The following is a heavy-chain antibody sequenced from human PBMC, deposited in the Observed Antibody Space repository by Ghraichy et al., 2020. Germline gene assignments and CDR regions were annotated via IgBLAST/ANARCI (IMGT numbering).Heavy chain of an antibody. J-gene: IGHJ4*02. CDR3: ARGYSGYDN. V-gene: IGHV3-74*01. D-gene: IGHD5-12*01. Sequence: LTCAASGFTFSTYWMHWVRQAPGKGLVWVSRINTDGSTASYADSVKGRFTISRDNAKNTLYLQMNSLRAEDTAVYYCARGYSGYDNWGQGTLGTVSS. CDR1: GFTFSTYW. CDR2: INTDGSTA.